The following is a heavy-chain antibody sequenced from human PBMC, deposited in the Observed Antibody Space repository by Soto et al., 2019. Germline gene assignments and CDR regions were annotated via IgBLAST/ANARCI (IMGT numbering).Heavy chain of an antibody. V-gene: IGHV4-39*07. D-gene: IGHD5-18*01. Sequence: SETLSLTCTVSGGSISSSSYYWGWIRQPPGKGLEWIGSIYYSGSTYYNPSHKSRVTISVDTSKNQFSLKLSSVTAADTAVYYCARTLYSYGPRFDYWGQGTLVTVSS. J-gene: IGHJ4*02. CDR1: GGSISSSSYY. CDR2: IYYSGST. CDR3: ARTLYSYGPRFDY.